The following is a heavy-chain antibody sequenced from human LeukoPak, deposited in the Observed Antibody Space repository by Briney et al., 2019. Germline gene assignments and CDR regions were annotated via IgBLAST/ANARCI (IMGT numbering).Heavy chain of an antibody. CDR2: IIPILGIA. D-gene: IGHD4-11*01. Sequence: SVKVSCKASGGTFSSYAISWVRQAPGQGLEWMGRIIPILGIANYAQKFQGRVTITADKSTSTAYMELSSLRSEDTVVYYCARDRTTVTRGYYYYGMDVWGQGTTVTVSS. V-gene: IGHV1-69*04. CDR1: GGTFSSYA. J-gene: IGHJ6*02. CDR3: ARDRTTVTRGYYYYGMDV.